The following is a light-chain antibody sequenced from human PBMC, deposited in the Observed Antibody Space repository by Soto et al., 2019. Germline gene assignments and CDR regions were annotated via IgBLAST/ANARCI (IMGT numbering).Light chain of an antibody. CDR3: QQRSSWPWT. J-gene: IGKJ1*01. Sequence: PGESATLSCRAGQSVSNYLTWYQQKPGQAPRLLISDTSNRATAIPARFSSSRSGTDFTLTISSLEAEDFAVYYCQQRSSWPWTFGQGTKVDI. CDR2: DTS. CDR1: QSVSNY. V-gene: IGKV3-11*01.